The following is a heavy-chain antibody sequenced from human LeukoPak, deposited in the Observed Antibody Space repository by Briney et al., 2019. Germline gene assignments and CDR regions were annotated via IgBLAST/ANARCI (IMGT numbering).Heavy chain of an antibody. J-gene: IGHJ4*02. Sequence: KCWGALRLSCAASGFTFSTYDMNWVRQAPGKGLEWVSSISSSGSYIYYADSLKGRFAISRDNAKNSLYLQMNNLRAEDTAVYYCAREDASSLDYWGQGILVTVSS. V-gene: IGHV3-21*06. CDR3: AREDASSLDY. D-gene: IGHD6-13*01. CDR2: ISSSGSYI. CDR1: GFTFSTYD.